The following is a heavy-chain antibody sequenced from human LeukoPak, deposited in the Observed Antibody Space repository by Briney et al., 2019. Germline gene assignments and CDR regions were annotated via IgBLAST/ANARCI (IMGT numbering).Heavy chain of an antibody. CDR2: ISYDGSNK. J-gene: IGHJ4*02. CDR1: GFTFSSYG. D-gene: IGHD4-17*01. V-gene: IGHV3-30*03. CDR3: AYGAFLDY. Sequence: GGSLRLSCAASGFTFSSYGMHWVRPAPGKGVEGVAVISYDGSNKYYADSVKSRFTISRDNSKNTLCLQMNSLRAEDTAVYYCAYGAFLDYWGQGTLVTVSS.